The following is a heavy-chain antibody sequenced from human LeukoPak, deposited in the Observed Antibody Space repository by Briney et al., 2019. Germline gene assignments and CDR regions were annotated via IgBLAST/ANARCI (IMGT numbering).Heavy chain of an antibody. CDR3: AKGESSSWRGYFDY. D-gene: IGHD6-13*01. CDR1: GFTFSSYW. Sequence: GGSLRLSCAASGFTFSSYWMSWVRQAPGKGLEWVANIKQDGSEKYYVDSVKGRFTISRDNAKNSLYLQMNSLRAEDTALYYCAKGESSSWRGYFDYWGQGTLVTVSS. J-gene: IGHJ4*02. V-gene: IGHV3-7*03. CDR2: IKQDGSEK.